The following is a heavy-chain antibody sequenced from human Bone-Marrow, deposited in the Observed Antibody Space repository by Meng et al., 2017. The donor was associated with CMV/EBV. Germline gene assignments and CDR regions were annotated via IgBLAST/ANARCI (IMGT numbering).Heavy chain of an antibody. J-gene: IGHJ6*02. Sequence: LSLTCTVSGGSISSSSYYWGWIRQAPGKGLEWVSYISSSSSTIYYADSVKGRFTISRDNAKNSLYLQMNSLRAEDTAVYYCARDLLDYYDSSGYYYEFPYYYYYGMDVWGQGTTVTVSS. V-gene: IGHV3-11*04. D-gene: IGHD3-22*01. CDR3: ARDLLDYYDSSGYYYEFPYYYYYGMDV. CDR2: ISSSSSTI. CDR1: GGSISSSSYY.